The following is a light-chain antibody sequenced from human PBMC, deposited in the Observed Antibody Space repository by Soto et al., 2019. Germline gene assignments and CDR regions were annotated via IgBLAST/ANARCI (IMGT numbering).Light chain of an antibody. CDR3: AAWDDSLNGRV. Sequence: QSVLTQPPSASGTPGQRVTISCSGSSSNIGSNTVNWYQQLPGTAPKLLIYSNNQRPSGVPDRFSGSKSGTSASLAISGLQSEDVAEYYCAAWDDSLNGRVFGGGTKVTVL. V-gene: IGLV1-44*01. CDR2: SNN. CDR1: SSNIGSNT. J-gene: IGLJ2*01.